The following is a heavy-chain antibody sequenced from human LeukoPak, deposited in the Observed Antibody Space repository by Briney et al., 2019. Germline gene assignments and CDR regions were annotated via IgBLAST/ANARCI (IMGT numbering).Heavy chain of an antibody. CDR3: ARDFLTGYFDY. Sequence: GGSLRLSCAASGFNFRTYSMNWVHQAPGKGLEWVSYISSSGSTKYYADSVKGRFTISRDNVKNSLFLQMNSLSDEDTAVYYCARDFLTGYFDYWGQGTLVTVSS. CDR2: ISSSGSTK. J-gene: IGHJ4*02. CDR1: GFNFRTYS. V-gene: IGHV3-48*02. D-gene: IGHD3-9*01.